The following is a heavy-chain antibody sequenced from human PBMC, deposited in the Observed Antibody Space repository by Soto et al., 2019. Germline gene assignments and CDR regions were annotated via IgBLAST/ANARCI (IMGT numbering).Heavy chain of an antibody. CDR3: ARVCGGDCHYGMDV. D-gene: IGHD2-21*02. J-gene: IGHJ6*02. Sequence: QVQLQESGPGLVKPSQTLSLTCTVSGGSISSGGYYWTWIRQHPGKGLEWIGYIYYSGRTYYNPSLKSRVTISVDTYKNQFALKLSSVTAADTAVYYCARVCGGDCHYGMDVWGQGTTVTVSS. V-gene: IGHV4-31*03. CDR1: GGSISSGGYY. CDR2: IYYSGRT.